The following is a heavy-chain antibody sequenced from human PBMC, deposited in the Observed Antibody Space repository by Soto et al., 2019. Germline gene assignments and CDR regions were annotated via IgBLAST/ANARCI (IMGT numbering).Heavy chain of an antibody. D-gene: IGHD6-6*01. CDR3: ARDGARDRGDKGLDY. Sequence: GGSLRLSCAASGFTFSSYTMHWVRQAPGKGLEWVSSITSTSSYIYYTDSLKGRFTISRDNAQNSLCLQMDSLGPGDTAVYYFARDGARDRGDKGLDYFGQGTLVTVSS. CDR2: ITSTSSYI. J-gene: IGHJ4*02. V-gene: IGHV3-21*01. CDR1: GFTFSSYT.